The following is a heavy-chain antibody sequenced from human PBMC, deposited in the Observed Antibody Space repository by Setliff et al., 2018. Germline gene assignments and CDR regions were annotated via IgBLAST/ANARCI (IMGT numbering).Heavy chain of an antibody. J-gene: IGHJ3*02. CDR3: ASIGVRGVRVDI. CDR1: GFSFSNYD. V-gene: IGHV3-23*01. Sequence: PGGSLRLSCAASGFSFSNYDISWVRQARGKGLEWVSAISAGGEISYYADSVKDRFTISRDNSKYTVYLQMNSLRAEDTAVYYCASIGVRGVRVDIWGQGTMVTVSS. CDR2: ISAGGEIS. D-gene: IGHD3-10*01.